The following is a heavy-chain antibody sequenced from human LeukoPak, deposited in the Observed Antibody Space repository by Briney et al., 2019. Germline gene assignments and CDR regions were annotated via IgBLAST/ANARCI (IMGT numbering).Heavy chain of an antibody. CDR3: VKITSVTGGDC. Sequence: GGSLRLSCSASGFTFSAYAMYWVRRAPGTGLEYVSGISSNGGSSFYADSVKGRFTISRDNSKNTLYLQMSSLRAEDTAVYYCVKITSVTGGDCWGQGTRLTVSS. D-gene: IGHD1-1*01. J-gene: IGHJ4*02. V-gene: IGHV3-64D*09. CDR1: GFTFSAYA. CDR2: ISSNGGSS.